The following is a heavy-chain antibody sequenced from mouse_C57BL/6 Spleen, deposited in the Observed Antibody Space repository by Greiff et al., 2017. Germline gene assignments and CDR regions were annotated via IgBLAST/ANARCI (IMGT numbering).Heavy chain of an antibody. CDR1: GYSITSGYD. Sequence: EVQLQQSGPDMVKPSPSLSLTCTVTGYSITSGYDWHWIRHFPGNKLEWMGYISYSGRTNYNPSLKSRISITHDTSTNHFFLKLHSVTTEDAATYYCARSGLLYLFDYWGQGTTLTVSS. D-gene: IGHD2-12*01. CDR2: ISYSGRT. CDR3: ARSGLLYLFDY. J-gene: IGHJ2*01. V-gene: IGHV3-1*01.